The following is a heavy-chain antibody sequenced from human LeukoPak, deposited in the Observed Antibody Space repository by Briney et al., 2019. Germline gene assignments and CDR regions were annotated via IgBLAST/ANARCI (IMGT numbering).Heavy chain of an antibody. Sequence: EASVKVSCKTSGGTFSSYAISWVRQAPGQGLEWMGGIIPIFGTANYAQKFQGRVTITADESTSTAYMGLSSLRSEDTAVYYCARVVRGSAFDIWGQGTMVTVSS. CDR1: GGTFSSYA. CDR3: ARVVRGSAFDI. D-gene: IGHD2-2*01. V-gene: IGHV1-69*01. J-gene: IGHJ3*02. CDR2: IIPIFGTA.